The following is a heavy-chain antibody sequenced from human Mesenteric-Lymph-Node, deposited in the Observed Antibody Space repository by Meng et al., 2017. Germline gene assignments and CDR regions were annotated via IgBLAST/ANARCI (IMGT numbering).Heavy chain of an antibody. V-gene: IGHV3-53*04. CDR2: ISSGGST. J-gene: IGHJ4*02. D-gene: IGHD3-10*01. CDR1: GFTVSSNY. Sequence: GEFLKISCAASGFTVSSNYTSWVRQAPGKGLEWVSVISSGGSTYYADSVKGRFTISRHKSKNTLYLQMNSLRAEDTAVYYCARGIYGSGSYSDYWGQGRLVTVSS. CDR3: ARGIYGSGSYSDY.